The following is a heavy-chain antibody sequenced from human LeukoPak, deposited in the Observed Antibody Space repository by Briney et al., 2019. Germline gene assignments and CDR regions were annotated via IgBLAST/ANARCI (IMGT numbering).Heavy chain of an antibody. CDR1: GYTFTSYD. CDR2: MNPNSGNT. Sequence: ASVKVSCKASGYTFTSYDINWVRRATGQGLEWMGWMNPNSGNTGYAQKFQGRVTMTRNTSISTAYMELSSLRSEDTAVYYCARGPPYSSSWYVSGDYYYYYYMDVWGKGTTVTVSS. J-gene: IGHJ6*03. V-gene: IGHV1-8*01. D-gene: IGHD6-13*01. CDR3: ARGPPYSSSWYVSGDYYYYYYMDV.